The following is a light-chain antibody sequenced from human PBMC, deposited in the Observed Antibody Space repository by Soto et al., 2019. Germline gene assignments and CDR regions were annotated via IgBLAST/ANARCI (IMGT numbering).Light chain of an antibody. CDR1: QTVITKY. J-gene: IGKJ2*01. Sequence: EMVLTQSPGTLSLSPGERATLSCSASQTVITKYLAWYQQKRGQAPRLLIYTISTRAAGVPDRFSGSGSGTDFTLTINRLEPEDFAVYYCQHYGDSRYTFGQGTKLEIK. V-gene: IGKV3-20*01. CDR3: QHYGDSRYT. CDR2: TIS.